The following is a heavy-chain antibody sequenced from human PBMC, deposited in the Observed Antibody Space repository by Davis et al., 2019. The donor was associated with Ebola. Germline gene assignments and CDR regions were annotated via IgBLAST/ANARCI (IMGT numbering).Heavy chain of an antibody. V-gene: IGHV3-21*01. J-gene: IGHJ4*02. CDR2: ISVRSSYI. CDR3: AKVGYNDFDH. D-gene: IGHD5-24*01. CDR1: GFIFSDYS. Sequence: GESLKISCAASGFIFSDYSMTWVRQAPGQGLEWVSSISVRSSYINYGDSVRGRFTISRDDASNSVYLQMNSLRPEDTAVYYCAKVGYNDFDHWGQGTLVTVSS.